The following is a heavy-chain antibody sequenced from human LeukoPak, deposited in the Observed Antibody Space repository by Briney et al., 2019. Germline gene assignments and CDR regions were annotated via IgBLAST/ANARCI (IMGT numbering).Heavy chain of an antibody. CDR2: ISGSGGST. D-gene: IGHD3-10*01. V-gene: IGHV3-23*01. CDR3: AREGFFMVRGVIIRKGYFDY. Sequence: GGTLRLSCAASGFTFSSYGMSWVRQAPGKGLEWVSAISGSGGSTYYADSVKGRFTISRDNSKNSLYLQINSLRAEDTAVYYCAREGFFMVRGVIIRKGYFDYWGQGTLVTVSS. CDR1: GFTFSSYG. J-gene: IGHJ4*02.